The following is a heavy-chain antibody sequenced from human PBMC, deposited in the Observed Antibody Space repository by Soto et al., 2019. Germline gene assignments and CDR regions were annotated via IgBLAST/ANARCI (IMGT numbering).Heavy chain of an antibody. CDR1: VCCVISRCFY. CDR2: MAFDGRT. Sequence: SSTXSLTCSFGVCCVISRCFYWTGMRQPPGKGLEWIGYMAFDGRTNYNPSLNSRVTISQDTSKNQFSLKLGSVTAADTAIYYCATLTDISGWHFEFWGQRTLV. V-gene: IGHV4-61*01. J-gene: IGHJ4*02. CDR3: ATLTDISGWHFEF. D-gene: IGHD6-19*01.